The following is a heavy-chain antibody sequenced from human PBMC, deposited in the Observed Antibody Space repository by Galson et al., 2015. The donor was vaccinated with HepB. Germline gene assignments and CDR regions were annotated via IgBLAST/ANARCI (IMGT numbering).Heavy chain of an antibody. D-gene: IGHD1-26*01. CDR3: ARAQMNRYSGSPLFGY. V-gene: IGHV4-34*01. Sequence: SETLSLTCAVYGGSFSGYYWSWIRQPPGKGLEWIGEINHSGSTNYNPSLKSRVTISVDTSKNQFSLKLSSVTAADTAVYYCARAQMNRYSGSPLFGYWGQGTLVTVSS. CDR1: GGSFSGYY. J-gene: IGHJ4*02. CDR2: INHSGST.